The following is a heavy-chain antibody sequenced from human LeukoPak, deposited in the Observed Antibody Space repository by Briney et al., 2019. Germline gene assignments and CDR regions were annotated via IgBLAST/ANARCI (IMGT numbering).Heavy chain of an antibody. CDR1: GFTFSSYG. Sequence: GGSLRLSCAASGFTFSSYGMHWVRQAPGKGLEWVSSISSSSSYIYYADSVKGRFTISRDNAKNSLYLQMNSLRAEDTAVYYCVTIFGVVAPGAFDIWGQGTMVTVSS. V-gene: IGHV3-21*01. CDR2: ISSSSSYI. CDR3: VTIFGVVAPGAFDI. D-gene: IGHD3-3*01. J-gene: IGHJ3*02.